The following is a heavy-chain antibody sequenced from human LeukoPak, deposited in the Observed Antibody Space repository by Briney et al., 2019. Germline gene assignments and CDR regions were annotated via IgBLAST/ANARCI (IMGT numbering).Heavy chain of an antibody. CDR3: ARVAPYYDFWSGYYIAFDY. D-gene: IGHD3-3*01. CDR1: GFTFSSYS. J-gene: IGHJ4*02. V-gene: IGHV3-21*01. Sequence: GSLRLSCAASGFTFSSYSMNWVRQAPAKGLEWVSSISSSSSYIYYADSVKGRFTISRDNAKNSLYLQMNSLRAEDTAVYYCARVAPYYDFWSGYYIAFDYWGQGTLVTVSS. CDR2: ISSSSSYI.